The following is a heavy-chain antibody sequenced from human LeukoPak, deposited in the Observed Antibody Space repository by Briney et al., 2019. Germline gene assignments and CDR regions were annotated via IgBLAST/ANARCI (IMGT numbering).Heavy chain of an antibody. CDR1: GFTSSSYA. CDR2: ISGSGSST. J-gene: IGHJ4*02. V-gene: IGHV3-23*01. CDR3: ARDKNERAPQRRGSGY. Sequence: GGSLRLSCAASGFTSSSYAMSWVRQAPGKGLEWVSAISGSGSSTYYADSVKGRFTISRDNSKNTLFLQINSLRAEDTAVYYCARDKNERAPQRRGSGYWGQGTLVTVSS. D-gene: IGHD6-25*01.